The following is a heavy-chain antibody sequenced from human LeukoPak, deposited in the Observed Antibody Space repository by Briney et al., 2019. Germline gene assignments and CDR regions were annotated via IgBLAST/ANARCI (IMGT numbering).Heavy chain of an antibody. CDR1: GGPISSYY. CDR3: ARDMYYYDSSGWFDP. Sequence: SETLSLTCTVSGGPISSYYWSWIRQPPGKGLEWIGYIYYSGSTNYNPSLKSRVTIPVDTSKNQFSLKLSSVTAADTAVYYCARDMYYYDSSGWFDPWGQGTLVTVSS. J-gene: IGHJ5*02. D-gene: IGHD3-22*01. V-gene: IGHV4-59*01. CDR2: IYYSGST.